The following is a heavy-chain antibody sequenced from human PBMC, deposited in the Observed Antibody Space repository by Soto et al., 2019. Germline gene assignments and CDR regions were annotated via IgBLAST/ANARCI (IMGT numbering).Heavy chain of an antibody. CDR2: ISSSGSTI. CDR1: GFTFSDYY. CDR3: ARDLSPLPFRYYYYGMDV. J-gene: IGHJ6*02. Sequence: QVQLVESGGGLVKPGGSLRLSCAASGFTFSDYYMSWIRQAPGTGLEWVSYISSSGSTIYYADSVKGRFTISRDNAKNSLYLQMNSPRAEVTAVYYCARDLSPLPFRYYYYGMDVWGQGTMVTVSS. V-gene: IGHV3-11*01.